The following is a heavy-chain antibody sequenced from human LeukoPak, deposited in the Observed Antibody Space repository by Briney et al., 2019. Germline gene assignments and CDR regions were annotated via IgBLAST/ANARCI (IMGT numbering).Heavy chain of an antibody. D-gene: IGHD5-18*01. V-gene: IGHV4-59*01. CDR1: DGSISSFY. Sequence: SETLSLTCTVSDGSISSFYWSWIRQPPGQGLEWIGNIYYSGYTYCNPSLKSRVTVSVATSKNQFSLNLSSVTAADTAVYYCARRVGHSYGVSGAGAFDIWGQGTMVTVSS. J-gene: IGHJ3*02. CDR2: IYYSGYT. CDR3: ARRVGHSYGVSGAGAFDI.